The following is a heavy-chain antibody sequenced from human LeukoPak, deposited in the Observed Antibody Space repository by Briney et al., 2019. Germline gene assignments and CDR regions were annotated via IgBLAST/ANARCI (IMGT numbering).Heavy chain of an antibody. V-gene: IGHV1-2*06. CDR2: VNCNSGGT. J-gene: IGHJ4*02. Sequence: ASVKVSCKTSGYTFADYFIQWVRQAPGQGLEWVGRVNCNSGGTEYAQKFQGRVTMTRDRSINTAYVEVSSLKSDDTAVYYCARDLTSAPNWEFDYWGQGTLVTVSS. CDR1: GYTFADYF. CDR3: ARDLTSAPNWEFDY. D-gene: IGHD1-26*01.